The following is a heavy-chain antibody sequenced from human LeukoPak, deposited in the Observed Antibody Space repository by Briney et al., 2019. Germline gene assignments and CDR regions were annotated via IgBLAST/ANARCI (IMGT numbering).Heavy chain of an antibody. CDR2: IYYSGST. CDR1: GGSISSYY. V-gene: IGHV4-59*01. D-gene: IGHD5-18*01. J-gene: IGHJ3*02. Sequence: SETLSLTCTVSGGSISSYYWSWIRQPPGKGLEWIGFIYYSGSTNYNPSLKSRVTISVDTSKNQFSLKLSSVTAADTAVYYCASTRIQLINAFDIWGQGTMATVSS. CDR3: ASTRIQLINAFDI.